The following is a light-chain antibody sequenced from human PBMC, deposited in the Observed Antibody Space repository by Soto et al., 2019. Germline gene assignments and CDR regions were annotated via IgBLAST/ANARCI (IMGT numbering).Light chain of an antibody. CDR1: QSISRS. V-gene: IGKV1-5*01. J-gene: IGKJ3*01. CDR2: DAS. CDR3: QQYQSYFLT. Sequence: DIQMTPSPFILSASVGGRGTIPCRASQSISRSLAWYQQKSGKAPKLLIYDASSLESGVPSRFSGSGFGTEFTLTISGLQPDDFATYYCQQYQSYFLTFGPGTKVDIK.